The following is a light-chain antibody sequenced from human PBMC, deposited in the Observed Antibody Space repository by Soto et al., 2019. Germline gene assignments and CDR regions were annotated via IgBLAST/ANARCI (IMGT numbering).Light chain of an antibody. Sequence: ETVLTQSPGTLSLSPGERATLSCRASQSVSSSFVAWYQQQPGQAPRLLIYGASNRATGIPHRFSGSGSGTDFTLTITRLEPEDFVVYYCQYYGSSVWTFGQGTKVEIK. V-gene: IGKV3-20*01. J-gene: IGKJ1*01. CDR3: QYYGSSVWT. CDR2: GAS. CDR1: QSVSSSF.